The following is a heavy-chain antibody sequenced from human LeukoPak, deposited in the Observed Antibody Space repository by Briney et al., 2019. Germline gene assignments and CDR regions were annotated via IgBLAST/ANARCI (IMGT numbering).Heavy chain of an antibody. Sequence: PGGSLRLSCAASGFTFSDHYMDWVRQAPGKGLEWVGRIRNKANSYTTEYAASVKGRFTISRDDSKNSLYLQMNSLKCEDTAVYYCAREWYSGSYYLGYFDYWGQGTLVTVSS. CDR3: AREWYSGSYYLGYFDY. V-gene: IGHV3-72*01. CDR1: GFTFSDHY. D-gene: IGHD1-26*01. J-gene: IGHJ4*02. CDR2: IRNKANSYTT.